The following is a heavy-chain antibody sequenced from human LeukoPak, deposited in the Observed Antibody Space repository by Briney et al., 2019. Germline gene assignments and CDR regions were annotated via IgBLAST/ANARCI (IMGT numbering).Heavy chain of an antibody. CDR3: ARDLIAGTTY. D-gene: IGHD1/OR15-1a*01. CDR1: GFTFSGFG. V-gene: IGHV3-30*02. J-gene: IGHJ4*02. CDR2: IQFDGSNK. Sequence: GGSLRLSCAASGFTFSGFGMHWVRQAPGKGLEWVAFIQFDGSNKYYADSVKGRFTTSRDNSKNTLYLQMNSLTTEDTAVYYCARDLIAGTTYWGQGTLVTVSS.